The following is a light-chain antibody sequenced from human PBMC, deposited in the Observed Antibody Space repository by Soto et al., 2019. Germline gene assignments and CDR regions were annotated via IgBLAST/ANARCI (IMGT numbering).Light chain of an antibody. CDR3: QSYDSTYVV. V-gene: IGLV6-57*04. CDR2: EDN. Sequence: NFMLTQPHSVSESPGKTVTISCTRSSGSIASNYVQWYQQRPGSAPTTVIYEDNQRPSVVPDRFSGSIDSSSNSASLTISGLKTEDEADYYCQSYDSTYVVFGGGTKLTVL. J-gene: IGLJ2*01. CDR1: SGSIASNY.